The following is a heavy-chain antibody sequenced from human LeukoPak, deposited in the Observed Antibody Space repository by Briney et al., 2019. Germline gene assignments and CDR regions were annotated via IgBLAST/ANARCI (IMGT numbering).Heavy chain of an antibody. J-gene: IGHJ4*02. CDR1: GFNFRTYG. CDR2: ISGSAYTT. V-gene: IGHV3-23*01. D-gene: IGHD4-17*01. Sequence: GGSLRLSCATSGFNFRTYGMSWIRQAPGKGLEWVAGISGSAYTTHYAGSVKGRFTISRDNSKNTLYLQMNSLRAEDTAVYYCARDTGLDYWGQGTLVTVSS. CDR3: ARDTGLDY.